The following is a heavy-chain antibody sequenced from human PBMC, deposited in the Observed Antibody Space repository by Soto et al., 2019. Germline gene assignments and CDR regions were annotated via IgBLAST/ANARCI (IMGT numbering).Heavy chain of an antibody. J-gene: IGHJ6*02. D-gene: IGHD4-17*01. Sequence: QVQLVESGGGVVQPGRSLRLSCTASGFTFSSYAMHWVRQAPGKGLEWVAVISYDGSIKYYADSVKGRFTISRDTSKNTLYLQMNSLRAEDTAVYYCARDGWRGTTVTTGYYYGVDVCGQGTTVTVSS. CDR3: ARDGWRGTTVTTGYYYGVDV. V-gene: IGHV3-30-3*01. CDR1: GFTFSSYA. CDR2: ISYDGSIK.